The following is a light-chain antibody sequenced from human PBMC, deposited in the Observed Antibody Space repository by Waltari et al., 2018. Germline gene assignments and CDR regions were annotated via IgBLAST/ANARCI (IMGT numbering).Light chain of an antibody. Sequence: DIQMTQSPSTLSASVGDRVTITCRASPSISTWLAWYQQKPGKAPKLLIYKASTLESGVPSRFSGSGSGTEFTLSISSLQPDDFATYYCQQYNSYMYTFGQGTKVEIK. V-gene: IGKV1-5*03. CDR1: PSISTW. CDR2: KAS. CDR3: QQYNSYMYT. J-gene: IGKJ2*01.